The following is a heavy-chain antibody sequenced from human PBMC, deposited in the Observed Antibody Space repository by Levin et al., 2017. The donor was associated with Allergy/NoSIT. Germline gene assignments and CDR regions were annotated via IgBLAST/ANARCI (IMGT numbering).Heavy chain of an antibody. V-gene: IGHV3-23*01. Sequence: GGSLRLSCAASGFTFSSYAMSWVRQAPGKGLEWVSAISGSGGSTFYADSVKGRFTISRDNSKNTLYLQMNSLRAEDTAVYYCAKGGYSGYVHYFDPWGQGTLVTVSS. CDR1: GFTFSSYA. J-gene: IGHJ5*02. D-gene: IGHD5-12*01. CDR3: AKGGYSGYVHYFDP. CDR2: ISGSGGST.